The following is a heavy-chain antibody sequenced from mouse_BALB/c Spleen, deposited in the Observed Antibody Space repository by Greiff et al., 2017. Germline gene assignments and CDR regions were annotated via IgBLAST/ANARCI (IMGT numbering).Heavy chain of an antibody. CDR1: GFNIKDTY. J-gene: IGHJ3*01. D-gene: IGHD2-10*01. Sequence: VQLQQSGAELVKPGASVKLSCTASGFNIKDTYMHWVKQRPEQGLEWIGRIDPANGNTKYDPKFQGKATITADTSSNTAYLQLSSLTSEDTAVYYCARAYYGNPAWFAYWGQGTLVTVSA. CDR2: IDPANGNT. CDR3: ARAYYGNPAWFAY. V-gene: IGHV14-3*02.